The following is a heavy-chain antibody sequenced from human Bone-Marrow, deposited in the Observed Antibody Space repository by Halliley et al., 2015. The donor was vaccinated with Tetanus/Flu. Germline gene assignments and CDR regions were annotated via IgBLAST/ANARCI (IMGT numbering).Heavy chain of an antibody. Sequence: VSDRANTNYNPSLRGRVAISIDTPKKQFSLRLRSVTAADTAVYYCASMRSYDLWRAPWPFEPWGQGTLVTVSS. D-gene: IGHD3-3*01. CDR2: VSDRANT. CDR3: ASMRSYDLWRAPWPFEP. V-gene: IGHV4-59*01. J-gene: IGHJ5*02.